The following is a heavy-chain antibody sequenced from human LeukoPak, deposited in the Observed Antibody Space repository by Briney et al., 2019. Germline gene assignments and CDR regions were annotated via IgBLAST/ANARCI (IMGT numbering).Heavy chain of an antibody. Sequence: SETLSLTCAVYGGSFSDYYWSWIRQPPGKGLEWIGEINHSGSTNYNPSLKSRVTISVDTSKNQFSLKLSSVTAADTAVYYCARAGSGSNFDYWGQGTLVTVSS. D-gene: IGHD6-19*01. CDR2: INHSGST. CDR1: GGSFSDYY. CDR3: ARAGSGSNFDY. V-gene: IGHV4-34*01. J-gene: IGHJ4*02.